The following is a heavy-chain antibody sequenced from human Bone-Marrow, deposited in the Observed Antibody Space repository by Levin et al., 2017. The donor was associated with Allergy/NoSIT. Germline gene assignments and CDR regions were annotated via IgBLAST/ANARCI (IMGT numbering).Heavy chain of an antibody. D-gene: IGHD6-19*01. V-gene: IGHV4-39*02. CDR1: GGSISSSSYY. CDR3: AREPLSQWLVPFDP. CDR2: IYYSGST. Sequence: SETLSLTCTVSGGSISSSSYYWGWIRQPPGKGLEWIGSIYYSGSTYYNPSLKSRVTISVDTSKNQFSLKLSSVTAADTAVYYCAREPLSQWLVPFDPWGQGTLVTVSS. J-gene: IGHJ5*02.